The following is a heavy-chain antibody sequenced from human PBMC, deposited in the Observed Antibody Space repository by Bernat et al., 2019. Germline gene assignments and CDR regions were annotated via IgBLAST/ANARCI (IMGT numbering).Heavy chain of an antibody. V-gene: IGHV3-33*01. D-gene: IGHD6-13*01. CDR3: ARLGSSWSFDY. J-gene: IGHJ4*02. CDR2: IWYDGNNK. Sequence: QVQLVESGGGVVQPGRSLRLSCAASGFTFNNYGMHWVRQVPGKGLAWVAVIWYDGNNKYYADSVKGRFTISRDNSKNMLYLQMNSLGAEDTAVYYCARLGSSWSFDYWGQGTLVTVSS. CDR1: GFTFNNYG.